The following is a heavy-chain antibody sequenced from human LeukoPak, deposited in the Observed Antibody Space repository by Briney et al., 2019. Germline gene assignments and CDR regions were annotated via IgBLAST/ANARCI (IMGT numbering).Heavy chain of an antibody. CDR1: GFTFSSYG. J-gene: IGHJ4*02. CDR3: AKTTPMTTIFGVVTRGPGRYYFDY. CDR2: IRYDGSNK. Sequence: PGGSLRLSCAASGFTFSSYGMHWVRQAPGKGLEWVAFIRYDGSNKYYADSVKGRFTIFRDNSKNTLYLQMNSLRAEDTAVYFCAKTTPMTTIFGVVTRGPGRYYFDYWGQGTLVTVSS. D-gene: IGHD3-3*01. V-gene: IGHV3-30*02.